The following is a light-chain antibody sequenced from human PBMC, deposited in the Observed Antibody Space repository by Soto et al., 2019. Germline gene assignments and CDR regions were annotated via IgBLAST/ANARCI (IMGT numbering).Light chain of an antibody. CDR1: QSISSW. Sequence: DIQMTQSPSTLPASVGDRVTITCRASQSISSWLAWYQQKPGKAPKLLIYKASSLESGVPSRFSGSGSGTEFTLTISSLQPADFATYYCQQYNSYSPWTFGQGTKVDIK. CDR3: QQYNSYSPWT. J-gene: IGKJ1*01. V-gene: IGKV1-5*03. CDR2: KAS.